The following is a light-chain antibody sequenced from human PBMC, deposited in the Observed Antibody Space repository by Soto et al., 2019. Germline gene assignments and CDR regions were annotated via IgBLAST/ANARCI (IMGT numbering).Light chain of an antibody. CDR3: QQAKSFPPT. V-gene: IGKV1-12*01. Sequence: DIQLTQSPSSVSAFVGDRISITCRASQGIGNWLAWYQQKPGKAPHLLIYAASSLQSGVPSRFTGSGSGTDFTLTISSLQYEDFVVYYCQQAKSFPPTVGGGTKVELK. J-gene: IGKJ4*01. CDR1: QGIGNW. CDR2: AAS.